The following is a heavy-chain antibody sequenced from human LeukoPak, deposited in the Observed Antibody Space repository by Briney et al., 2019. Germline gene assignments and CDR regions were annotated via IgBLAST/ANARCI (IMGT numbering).Heavy chain of an antibody. CDR3: ARVPYSSGWNELDY. D-gene: IGHD6-19*01. CDR2: IYTSGST. Sequence: SETLSLTCTVSGGSISSGSYYWSWIRQPAGKGLEWIGRIYTSGSTNYNPSLKSRVTISVDTSKNQFSLRLSSVTAADTAVYYCARVPYSSGWNELDYWGQGTLVTVPS. J-gene: IGHJ4*02. CDR1: GGSISSGSYY. V-gene: IGHV4-61*02.